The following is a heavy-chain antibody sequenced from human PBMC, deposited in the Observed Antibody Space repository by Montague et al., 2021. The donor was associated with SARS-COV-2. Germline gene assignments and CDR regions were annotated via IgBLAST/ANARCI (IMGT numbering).Heavy chain of an antibody. Sequence: SLRLSCAASGFIFSSYEMNWVLQAPGKGLEWVSYISNSGDTKYYADSVKGRFTISRDNAKNSLYLQMSSLGAEDTAVYYCARAGEDYYYDSSGFLYWGQGILVTVSS. V-gene: IGHV3-48*03. D-gene: IGHD3-22*01. J-gene: IGHJ4*02. CDR1: GFIFSSYE. CDR3: ARAGEDYYYDSSGFLY. CDR2: ISNSGDTK.